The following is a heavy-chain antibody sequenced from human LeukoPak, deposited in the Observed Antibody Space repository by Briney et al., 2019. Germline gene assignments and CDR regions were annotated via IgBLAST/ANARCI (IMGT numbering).Heavy chain of an antibody. Sequence: QPGGSLRLSCAASGFTFSSYAMSWVRQAPGKGLEWVSAISGSGGSTYYADSVKGRFTISRDNSKNTLYLQMNSLRAEDTAVYYCAKDLWPATIIPYYFDYWGQGTLVTVSS. CDR1: GFTFSSYA. V-gene: IGHV3-23*01. CDR3: AKDLWPATIIPYYFDY. J-gene: IGHJ4*02. CDR2: ISGSGGST. D-gene: IGHD6-25*01.